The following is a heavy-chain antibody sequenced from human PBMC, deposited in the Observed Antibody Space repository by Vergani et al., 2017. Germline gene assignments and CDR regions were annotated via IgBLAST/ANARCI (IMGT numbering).Heavy chain of an antibody. CDR3: ARGNYYGSGTYVDP. V-gene: IGHV3-66*02. J-gene: IGHJ5*02. CDR1: GSTVSGNY. D-gene: IGHD3-10*01. CDR2: IYSGDET. Sequence: EVQLLQSGGGLVQPGGSLRLSCAASGSTVSGNYMTWVRQAPGKGLEWVSHIYSGDETHYADSVKGRVTISRDTSKNTLHLQINNLRVEDTAVYYCARGNYYGSGTYVDPWGQGTLVTVSS.